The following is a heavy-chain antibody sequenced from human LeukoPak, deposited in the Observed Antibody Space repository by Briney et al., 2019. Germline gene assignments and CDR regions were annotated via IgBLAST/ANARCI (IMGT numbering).Heavy chain of an antibody. CDR3: VSPIDSSGYYPYAFDI. CDR2: ISYDGSNK. J-gene: IGHJ3*02. D-gene: IGHD3-22*01. V-gene: IGHV3-30-3*01. Sequence: KPGGSLRLSCAASGFTFSSYAMHWVRQAPGKGLEWVAVISYDGSNKYYADSVKGRFTISRDNSKNTLYLQMNSLRAEDTAVYYCVSPIDSSGYYPYAFDIWGQGTMVTVSS. CDR1: GFTFSSYA.